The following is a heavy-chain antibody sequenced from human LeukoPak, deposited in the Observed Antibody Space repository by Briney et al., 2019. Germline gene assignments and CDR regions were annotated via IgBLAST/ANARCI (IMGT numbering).Heavy chain of an antibody. CDR2: INTDGSIT. Sequence: GGSLRLSCAASGFTFSTYLMHWVRQAPGKGLVWVSRINTDGSITTYADSVKGRFTISRDNSKNTLYLQMNSLRAEDTAVYYCAKDPRVRDIAFGGVIAYFDYWGQGTLVTVSS. CDR1: GFTFSTYL. CDR3: AKDPRVRDIAFGGVIAYFDY. J-gene: IGHJ4*02. D-gene: IGHD3-16*02. V-gene: IGHV3-74*01.